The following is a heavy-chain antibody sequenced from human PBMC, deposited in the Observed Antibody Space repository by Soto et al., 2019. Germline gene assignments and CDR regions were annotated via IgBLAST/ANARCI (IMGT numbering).Heavy chain of an antibody. V-gene: IGHV3-21*01. CDR2: ISSGSSYI. Sequence: GGSLRLSCAASGFTFSSYSMNWVRQAPGKGLEWVSSISSGSSYIYYADSVKGRFTISRDNAKNSLYLQMNSLRAEDTAVYYCASSLAGPRIDYWGQGTLVTVSS. CDR1: GFTFSSYS. CDR3: ASSLAGPRIDY. D-gene: IGHD6-19*01. J-gene: IGHJ4*02.